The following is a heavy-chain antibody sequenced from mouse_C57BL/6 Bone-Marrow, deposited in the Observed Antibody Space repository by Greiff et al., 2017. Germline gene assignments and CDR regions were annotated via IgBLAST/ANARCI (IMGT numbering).Heavy chain of an antibody. D-gene: IGHD2-14*01. CDR2: ISGGGGNT. CDR1: GFTFSSYT. V-gene: IGHV5-9*01. J-gene: IGHJ1*03. CDR3: ARQGYCSYWYFDV. Sequence: DVMLVESGGGLVKPGGSLKLSCAASGFTFSSYTMSWVSQTPGKRLEWVATISGGGGNTYYPDSVKGRFTISRDNANNTLYLQMSSRRSEDAALYYCARQGYCSYWYFDVWGTGTTVTVSS.